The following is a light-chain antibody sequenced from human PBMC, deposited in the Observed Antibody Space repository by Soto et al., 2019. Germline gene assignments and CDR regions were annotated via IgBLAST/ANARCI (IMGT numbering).Light chain of an antibody. J-gene: IGKJ2*01. Sequence: DVVLTQSPLSLPVTLGQPASISCRSSQSLVHSDGIFYLNWFQQRPGQSPRRLIYKVSNRDYGVXDXXSGSGSGTDFTLEISRVEPEDGGVYYCMQGSHWPYTFGQGTKLEIK. V-gene: IGKV2-30*02. CDR2: KVS. CDR3: MQGSHWPYT. CDR1: QSLVHSDGIFY.